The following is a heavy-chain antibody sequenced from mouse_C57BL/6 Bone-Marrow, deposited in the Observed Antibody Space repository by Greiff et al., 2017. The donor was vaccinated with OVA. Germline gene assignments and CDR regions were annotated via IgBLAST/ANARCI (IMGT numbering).Heavy chain of an antibody. J-gene: IGHJ2*01. D-gene: IGHD1-1*01. CDR2: INPSSGYT. Sequence: QVHVKQSGAELAKPGASVQLSCKASGYTFTSYWMHWVKQRPGQGLEWIGYINPSSGYTKYNQKFKDKATLTADKSSSTAYMQLSSLTYEDSAVYYCATCGSNPYWGQGTTLTVSS. CDR3: ATCGSNPY. CDR1: GYTFTSYW. V-gene: IGHV1-7*01.